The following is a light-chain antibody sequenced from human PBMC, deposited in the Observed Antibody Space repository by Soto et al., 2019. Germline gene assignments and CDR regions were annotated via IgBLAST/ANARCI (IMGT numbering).Light chain of an antibody. J-gene: IGKJ1*01. CDR1: QGIRND. V-gene: IGKV1-17*01. CDR3: LQHKSFPWT. Sequence: DIQMTQSPSSLSASVGDRVTFTCRASQGIRNDLAWYQQKPGKAPKRLIYAASRLQSGVSSRFSGSGSGIQFTLTTSSLQPEDFAIYYCLQHKSFPWTFGQGTRVEIK. CDR2: AAS.